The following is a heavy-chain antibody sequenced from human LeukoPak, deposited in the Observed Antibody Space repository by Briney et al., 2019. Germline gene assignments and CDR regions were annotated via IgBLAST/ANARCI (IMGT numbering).Heavy chain of an antibody. CDR3: ARDPAPTAVPGGYFDY. Sequence: PSETLSLTRTVSSGSIKGFYWNWIRQPPGKGLEWIGYVYYSGTTNYNPSLKSRVTISVDMSKNHFSLKMNSVTAADTAVYYCARDPAPTAVPGGYFDYWGQGSLVTVSS. J-gene: IGHJ4*02. CDR1: SGSIKGFY. V-gene: IGHV4-59*13. CDR2: VYYSGTT. D-gene: IGHD6-19*01.